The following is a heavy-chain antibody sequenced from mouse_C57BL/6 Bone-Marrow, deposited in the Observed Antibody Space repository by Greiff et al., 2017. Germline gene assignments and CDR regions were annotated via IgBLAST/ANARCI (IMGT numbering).Heavy chain of an antibody. Sequence: QVQLQQSGAELVKPGASVKISCKASGYAFSSYWMNWVKQRPGKGLEWIGQIYPGDGDTNYNGKFKGKATLTADKSSSTAYMQLSSLTSEDSAVYFCATRGIYYYGSSYWYCDVWGTGTTVTVSS. J-gene: IGHJ1*03. CDR3: ATRGIYYYGSSYWYCDV. CDR2: IYPGDGDT. V-gene: IGHV1-80*01. D-gene: IGHD1-1*01. CDR1: GYAFSSYW.